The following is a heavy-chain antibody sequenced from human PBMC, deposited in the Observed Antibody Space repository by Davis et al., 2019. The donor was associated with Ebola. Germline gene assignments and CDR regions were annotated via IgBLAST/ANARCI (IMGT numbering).Heavy chain of an antibody. D-gene: IGHD6-6*01. CDR3: ASGTRSSSTLYYYYGMDV. CDR2: ISAYNWNT. J-gene: IGHJ6*02. V-gene: IGHV1-18*04. CDR1: VYTLTSYG. Sequence: SVPVSRQASVYTLTSYGISWVRQAPGQGLEWMGWISAYNWNTNYAQKLQGRVTMTTDTSTSTAYMELRSLRSDDTAVYYCASGTRSSSTLYYYYGMDVWGQGTTVTVSS.